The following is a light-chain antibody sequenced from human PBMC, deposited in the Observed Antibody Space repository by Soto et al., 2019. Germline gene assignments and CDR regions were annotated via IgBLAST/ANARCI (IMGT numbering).Light chain of an antibody. CDR1: QSVSSD. J-gene: IGKJ2*01. CDR2: GAS. V-gene: IGKV3-15*01. Sequence: EIEMTQSPSTLSVSPGERATISCRASQSVSSDLAWYQQKPGQAPRLLVYGASTRATGMAARFSGSASGTEFTLNISSLQSDELAVDFCKQYSHWPHTFGQGTKLEIK. CDR3: KQYSHWPHT.